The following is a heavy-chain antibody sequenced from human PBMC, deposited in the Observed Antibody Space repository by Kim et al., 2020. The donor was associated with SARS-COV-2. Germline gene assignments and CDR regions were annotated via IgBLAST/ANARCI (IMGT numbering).Heavy chain of an antibody. J-gene: IGHJ6*02. Sequence: GGSLRLSCAASGFTFSSYDMHWVRQATGKGLEWVSAIGTAGDTYYPGSVKGRFTISRENAKNSLYLQMNSLRAGDTAVYYCARARYSYGRRTPHYYGMDVWGQGTTVTVSS. V-gene: IGHV3-13*01. D-gene: IGHD5-18*01. CDR2: IGTAGDT. CDR1: GFTFSSYD. CDR3: ARARYSYGRRTPHYYGMDV.